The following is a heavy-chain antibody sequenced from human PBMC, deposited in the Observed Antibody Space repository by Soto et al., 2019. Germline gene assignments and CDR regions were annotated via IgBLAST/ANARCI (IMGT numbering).Heavy chain of an antibody. J-gene: IGHJ6*02. CDR1: GFTLSNHD. Sequence: GGSLRLSCAASGFTLSNHDMYWVRQATGKSLEWVSAIGIGGDTYYPASVKGRFTISRQNAKNSLYLQMNNLRAGDTAVYYCARGPGSPRYYNGMDVWGQGTTVTVSS. CDR2: IGIGGDT. CDR3: ARGPGSPRYYNGMDV. V-gene: IGHV3-13*01. D-gene: IGHD3-10*01.